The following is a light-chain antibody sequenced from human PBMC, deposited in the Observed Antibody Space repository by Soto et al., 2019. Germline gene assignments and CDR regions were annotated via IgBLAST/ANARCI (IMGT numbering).Light chain of an antibody. CDR1: QKISSY. Sequence: EIVLTQSPGTLSLSPGERATLSCRASQKISSYLAWYQQKPGQAPRLLIYDASNRATGIPARFSGSGSGTYFTLTISSLDHEDFAFYYCQQRSNWPPITFGGGTKVEIK. CDR2: DAS. CDR3: QQRSNWPPIT. J-gene: IGKJ4*01. V-gene: IGKV3-11*01.